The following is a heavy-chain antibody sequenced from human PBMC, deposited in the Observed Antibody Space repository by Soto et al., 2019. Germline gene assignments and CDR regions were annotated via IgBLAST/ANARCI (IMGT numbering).Heavy chain of an antibody. CDR2: VYRDDAK. J-gene: IGHJ5*02. CDR1: GFSLSTSGVG. V-gene: IGHV2-5*02. Sequence: QITLKESGPTLVKPTQTLTLTCTFSGFSLSTSGVGVGWIRQPPGKALEWLALVYRDDAKRYSPSLKSRLTITQDTSKNQVVLTMTNLDPVDTATYYCARQRTTSSFFDPWGQGTLVTVSS. D-gene: IGHD3-10*01. CDR3: ARQRTTSSFFDP.